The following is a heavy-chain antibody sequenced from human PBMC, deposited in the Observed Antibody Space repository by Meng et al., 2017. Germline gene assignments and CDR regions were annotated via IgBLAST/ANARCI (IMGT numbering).Heavy chain of an antibody. CDR3: ARGTGSSWFDP. CDR2: IKSANGDA. CDR1: GYTFTSYT. Sequence: QVQVVRSGAEGGKPGASEKVSCKSSGYTFTSYTIHWVRPAPGQSLAWMGWIKSANGDAKYSQKFQGRLILPRDTSASTAYLELSSLTFEDTAVYYCARGTGSSWFDPWGQGTLVTVSS. D-gene: IGHD6-13*01. J-gene: IGHJ5*02. V-gene: IGHV1-3*01.